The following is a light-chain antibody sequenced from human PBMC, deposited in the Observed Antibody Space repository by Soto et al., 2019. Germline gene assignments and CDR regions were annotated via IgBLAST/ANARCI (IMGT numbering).Light chain of an antibody. V-gene: IGKV1-5*01. J-gene: IGKJ1*01. Sequence: DVQMTQSPSTLSASVGGRVTITCRASQSIINWLAWYQQKPGKAPKLLIYGASSLESGVPSRFSGSGSGTEFTLAITNLQPDDFATYSCQQYDSFSGTFGQGTKVEIE. CDR1: QSIINW. CDR3: QQYDSFSGT. CDR2: GAS.